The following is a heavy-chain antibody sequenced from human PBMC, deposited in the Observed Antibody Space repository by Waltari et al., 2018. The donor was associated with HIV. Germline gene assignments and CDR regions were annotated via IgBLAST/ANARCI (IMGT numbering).Heavy chain of an antibody. CDR2: VYYSGST. CDR3: ARHPPFFPGYYFDY. V-gene: IGHV4-39*01. D-gene: IGHD3-3*02. CDR1: GGSISSSSYY. Sequence: QLQLQESGPGLVKPSETLSLTCTVSGGSISSSSYYWGWIRQPPGKGLEWIGSVYYSGSTYYNPSLKSRVTIAVDTSKNQFSLKLSSVTAADTAVYYCARHPPFFPGYYFDYWGQGTLVTVSS. J-gene: IGHJ4*02.